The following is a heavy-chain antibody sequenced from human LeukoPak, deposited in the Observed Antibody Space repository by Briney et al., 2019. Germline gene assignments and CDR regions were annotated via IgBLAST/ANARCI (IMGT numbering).Heavy chain of an antibody. CDR1: GSISGYY. J-gene: IGHJ3*02. Sequence: NPSETLSLTCTVSGSISGYYWSWIRQPPGKGLEWIGYIYTSGSTNYNPSLESRVTISVDTSKNQFSLDLSSVTAADTAVYYRARHKCPSTSCLTKNAFDIWGQGTMVTVSS. CDR2: IYTSGST. V-gene: IGHV4-4*09. D-gene: IGHD2-2*01. CDR3: ARHKCPSTSCLTKNAFDI.